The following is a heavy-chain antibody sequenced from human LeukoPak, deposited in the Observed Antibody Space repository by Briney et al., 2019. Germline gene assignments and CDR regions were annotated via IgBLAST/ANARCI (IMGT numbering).Heavy chain of an antibody. CDR1: GYTFIGYY. CDR3: ARAGEEQLWPFDY. D-gene: IGHD5-18*01. CDR2: INPNSGGT. Sequence: ASVKVSCKASGYTFIGYYMHWVRQAPGQGLEWMGWINPNSGGTNYAQKFQGRVTMTRDTSISTAYMELSRLRSDDTAVYYCARAGEEQLWPFDYWGQGTLVTVSS. J-gene: IGHJ4*02. V-gene: IGHV1-2*02.